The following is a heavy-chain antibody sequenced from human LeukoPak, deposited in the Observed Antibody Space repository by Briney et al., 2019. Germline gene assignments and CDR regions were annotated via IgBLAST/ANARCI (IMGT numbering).Heavy chain of an antibody. CDR1: GGSISSGVSY. CDR3: ARDYRFDSGDDLLDAFDV. D-gene: IGHD5-12*01. V-gene: IGHV4-31*03. CDR2: IYYSGSS. Sequence: SQTLSLTCTVSGGSISSGVSYWSRIRQHPGKGLEWIAYIYYSGSSSYNPSLKSRVTISVDTSKNQFSLKLSSVTAADTAVYYCARDYRFDSGDDLLDAFDVWSQGTMVTVSS. J-gene: IGHJ3*01.